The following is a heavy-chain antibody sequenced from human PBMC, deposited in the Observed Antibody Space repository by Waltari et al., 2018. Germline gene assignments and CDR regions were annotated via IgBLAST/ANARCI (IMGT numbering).Heavy chain of an antibody. Sequence: QVQLQQWGAGLLKPSETLSLTCAVYGGSFSGYYWSWIRQPPGKGLEWIGEINHSGSTNYIPSLKSRVTISVDTSKNQFSLKLSSVTAADTAVYYCARAAGSGSYFVGYYYYMDVWGKGTTVTISS. D-gene: IGHD1-26*01. V-gene: IGHV4-34*01. CDR3: ARAAGSGSYFVGYYYYMDV. CDR1: GGSFSGYY. J-gene: IGHJ6*03. CDR2: INHSGST.